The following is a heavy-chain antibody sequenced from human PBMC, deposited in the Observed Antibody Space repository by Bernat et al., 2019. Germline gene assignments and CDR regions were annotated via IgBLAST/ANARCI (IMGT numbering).Heavy chain of an antibody. CDR2: ISGSGETT. Sequence: EVQLSESGGGLSEPGGSLRLACKISGFIFKNYAMSWVRQAPGKGLEWVSSISGSGETTYSADSVKGRFTVSRDNSNRTLYLQMDSLRAEDTAIYYCAKDPDKMPADPETTFDYWGQGTLVTVSS. D-gene: IGHD1-14*01. J-gene: IGHJ4*02. V-gene: IGHV3-23*01. CDR3: AKDPDKMPADPETTFDY. CDR1: GFIFKNYA.